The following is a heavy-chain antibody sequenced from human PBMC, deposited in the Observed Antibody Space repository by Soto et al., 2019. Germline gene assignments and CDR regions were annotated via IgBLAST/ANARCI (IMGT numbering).Heavy chain of an antibody. CDR3: ARDPRIAAAGTPAGYYYGMDV. CDR1: GDSIRGYY. D-gene: IGHD6-13*01. CDR2: IFYTGTT. V-gene: IGHV4-59*12. Sequence: PSETLSLTCIVSGDSIRGYYWSLIRHSPGKGLEWIGDIFYTGTTNYNPSLKSRVTISVDTSKNQFSLKLSSVTAADTAVYYCARDPRIAAAGTPAGYYYGMDVWGQGTTVTVSS. J-gene: IGHJ6*02.